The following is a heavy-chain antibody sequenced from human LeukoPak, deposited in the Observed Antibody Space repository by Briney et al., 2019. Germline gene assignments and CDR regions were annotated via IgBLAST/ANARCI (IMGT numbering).Heavy chain of an antibody. D-gene: IGHD6-19*01. V-gene: IGHV3-74*01. CDR2: VNSDGSST. CDR3: ASGTAVAGGN. J-gene: IGHJ4*02. CDR1: GFTFSNYW. Sequence: GGSLRLSCAASGFTFSNYWMHWVRRAPGKGLVWVSRVNSDGSSTSYADSVKGRFTISRDNAKSTLYLQMNSLRAEDTAVYYCASGTAVAGGNWGQGTLVTVSS.